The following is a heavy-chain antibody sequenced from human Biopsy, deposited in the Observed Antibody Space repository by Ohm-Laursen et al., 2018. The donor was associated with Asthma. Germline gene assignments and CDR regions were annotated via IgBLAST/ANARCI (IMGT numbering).Heavy chain of an antibody. D-gene: IGHD3-22*01. Sequence: SQTLSLTCTVSGGSINSSTWWSWVRQHPGKGLEWIGFIYYSGSTYYNPSLKSRVSISIDTSKNQFSLKLSSVTAADTAVYYCARAQDYYDSRGYYRSFDYWGQGTLVTVSS. V-gene: IGHV4-31*03. CDR1: GGSINSSTW. J-gene: IGHJ4*02. CDR3: ARAQDYYDSRGYYRSFDY. CDR2: IYYSGST.